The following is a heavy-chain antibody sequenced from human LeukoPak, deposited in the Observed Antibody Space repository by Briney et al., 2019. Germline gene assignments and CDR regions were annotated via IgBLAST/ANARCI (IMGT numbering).Heavy chain of an antibody. Sequence: GSLRLSCAASGFTFSSNYMSWVRQAPGKGLEWVSVIYSGGSTYYADSVKGRFTISRDNSKNTLYLQMNSLRAEDTAVYYCARLAGAYYYDSSGYYLRYWGQGTLVTVSS. CDR2: IYSGGST. D-gene: IGHD3-22*01. CDR3: ARLAGAYYYDSSGYYLRY. J-gene: IGHJ4*02. CDR1: GFTFSSNY. V-gene: IGHV3-53*01.